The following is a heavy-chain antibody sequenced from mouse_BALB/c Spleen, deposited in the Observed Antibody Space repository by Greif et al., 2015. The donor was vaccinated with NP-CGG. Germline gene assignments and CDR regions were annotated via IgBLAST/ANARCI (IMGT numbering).Heavy chain of an antibody. CDR2: IDPFNGGT. J-gene: IGHJ2*01. CDR3: ARSGDGYANFDY. V-gene: IGHV1S135*01. Sequence: VQLQQSGPELMKPGVSVKISCKASGYSFTSYYMHWVKQSHGKSLEWIGYIDPFNGGTSYNQKFKGKATLTVDKSSSTAYMHLSSLTSEDSAVYYCARSGDGYANFDYWGQGTTLTVSS. D-gene: IGHD2-2*01. CDR1: GYSFTSYY.